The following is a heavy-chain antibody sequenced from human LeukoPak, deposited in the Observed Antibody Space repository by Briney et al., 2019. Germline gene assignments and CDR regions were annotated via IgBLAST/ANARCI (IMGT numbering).Heavy chain of an antibody. CDR1: GYTFTSYY. CDR2: INPSGGST. CDR3: ARDGRDVRFLERLLQRHYYFDY. V-gene: IGHV1-46*01. J-gene: IGHJ4*02. D-gene: IGHD3-3*01. Sequence: ASVKVSCKASGYTFTSYYMHWVRQAPGQGLEWMGIINPSGGSTSYAQKFQGRVTMTRDTSTSTVYMELSSLRSEDTAVYYCARDGRDVRFLERLLQRHYYFDYWGQGTLVTVSS.